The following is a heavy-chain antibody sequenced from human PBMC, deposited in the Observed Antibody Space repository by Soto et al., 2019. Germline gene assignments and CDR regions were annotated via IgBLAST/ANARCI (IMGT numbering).Heavy chain of an antibody. CDR3: ASELGAGRQYYFDY. V-gene: IGHV1-2*02. CDR2: IAPSSGGT. D-gene: IGHD3-10*01. J-gene: IGHJ4*02. CDR1: GYTFTGYH. Sequence: QVQLVQSGAEVKKPGASVKVSCEASGYTFTGYHMHWVRQAPGQGLEWMGWIAPSSGGTNYAQKFQGRVSMTRDTSMSTAYMELSRLSSDDTAVYYCASELGAGRQYYFDYWGQGTLVTVSS.